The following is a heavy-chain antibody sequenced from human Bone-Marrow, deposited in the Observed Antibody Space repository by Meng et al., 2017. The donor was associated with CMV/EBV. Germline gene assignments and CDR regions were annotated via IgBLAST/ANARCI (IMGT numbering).Heavy chain of an antibody. J-gene: IGHJ4*02. Sequence: GGSLRLSCAASGFTFSSYAMHWVRQAPGKGLEWVAVISYDGSNKYYADSVKGRFTISRDNSKNTLYLQMNSLRADDTAVYYCARDLGGPSWGVLDYWGQGTRVTVSS. CDR1: GFTFSSYA. D-gene: IGHD1-26*01. CDR3: ARDLGGPSWGVLDY. CDR2: ISYDGSNK. V-gene: IGHV3-30*04.